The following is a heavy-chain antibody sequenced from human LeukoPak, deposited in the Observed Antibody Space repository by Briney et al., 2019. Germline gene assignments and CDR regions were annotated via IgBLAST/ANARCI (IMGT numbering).Heavy chain of an antibody. CDR1: GYTFNGFY. CDR3: ARWMATVTTPDY. V-gene: IGHV1-2*02. Sequence: ASVKVSCKASGYTFNGFYLHWVRQAPGQGLEWMGWINPNSGGTNYAQKLQGRVTMTRDTSISTAYMELSRLRSDDTAVYYCARWMATVTTPDYWGQGTLVTVSS. J-gene: IGHJ4*02. CDR2: INPNSGGT. D-gene: IGHD4-11*01.